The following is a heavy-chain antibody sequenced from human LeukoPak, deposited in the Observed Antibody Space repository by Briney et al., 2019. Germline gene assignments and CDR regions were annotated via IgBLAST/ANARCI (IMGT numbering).Heavy chain of an antibody. CDR3: AKTYYYSSGNF. CDR2: IKQDGSEK. CDR1: GFTFSSYW. V-gene: IGHV3-7*01. Sequence: GGSLRLSSAASGFTFSSYWMSWVRQAPEKGLEWVANIKQDGSEKYYVDSVKGRSTISRDNAKNSLYLQMNSLRAEDTAIYYCAKTYYYSSGNFWGQGTLVTVSS. D-gene: IGHD3-10*01. J-gene: IGHJ4*02.